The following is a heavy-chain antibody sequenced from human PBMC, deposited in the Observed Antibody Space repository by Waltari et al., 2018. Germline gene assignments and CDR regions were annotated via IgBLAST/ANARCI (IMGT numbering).Heavy chain of an antibody. CDR1: GGTFSSYA. V-gene: IGHV1-69*01. J-gene: IGHJ6*02. D-gene: IGHD5-12*01. CDR3: ARDSHLGINLDIVATITQRGDYYYGMDV. CDR2: IIPIFGTA. Sequence: QVQLVQSGAEVKKPGSSVKVSCKASGGTFSSYAISWVRQAPGQGLEWMGGIIPIFGTANYAQKFQGRVTITADESTSTAYMELSSLRSEDTAVYYCARDSHLGINLDIVATITQRGDYYYGMDVWGQGTTVTVSS.